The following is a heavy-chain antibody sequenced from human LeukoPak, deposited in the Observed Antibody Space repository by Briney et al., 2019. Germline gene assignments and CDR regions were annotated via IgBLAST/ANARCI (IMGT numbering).Heavy chain of an antibody. J-gene: IGHJ4*02. V-gene: IGHV4-39*01. D-gene: IGHD6-25*01. CDR2: IYYSGST. CDR1: GGSISSSNHY. CDR3: ARHCSGRSDYYFDY. Sequence: SETLSLTCTVSGGSISSSNHYWGWIRQPPGKGLEWIGNIYYSGSTYYNPSLKSRVTISVDTSKNQFSLKLSSVTAADTAIYYCARHCSGRSDYYFDYWGQGTLVAVSS.